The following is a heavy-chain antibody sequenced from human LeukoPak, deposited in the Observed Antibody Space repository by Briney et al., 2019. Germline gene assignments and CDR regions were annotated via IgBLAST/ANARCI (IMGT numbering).Heavy chain of an antibody. CDR1: GGSLSSYY. V-gene: IGHV4-59*01. CDR2: IYYSGST. J-gene: IGHJ5*02. Sequence: PSETLSLTCTVSGGSLSSYYWSWIRQPPGKGLEGIGYIYYSGSTNYNPSLKSRVTISEDTSKNQFSLKLSAVTAADTAVYYCARDRYDYPQGWFDPWGQGTLVTVSS. D-gene: IGHD4-11*01. CDR3: ARDRYDYPQGWFDP.